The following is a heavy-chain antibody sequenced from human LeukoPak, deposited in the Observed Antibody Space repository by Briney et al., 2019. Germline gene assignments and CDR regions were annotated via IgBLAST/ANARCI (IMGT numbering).Heavy chain of an antibody. V-gene: IGHV3-20*04. CDR2: INWNGGST. D-gene: IGHD5-12*01. CDR3: ARVTYYDSLYYFDY. J-gene: IGHJ4*02. Sequence: GESLKISCAASGFTFDDYGLSWVRQAPGKGLEWVSGINWNGGSTGYADSVKGRFTISRDNAKNSLYLQMNSLRAEDTALYYCARVTYYDSLYYFDYWGQGTLVTVSS. CDR1: GFTFDDYG.